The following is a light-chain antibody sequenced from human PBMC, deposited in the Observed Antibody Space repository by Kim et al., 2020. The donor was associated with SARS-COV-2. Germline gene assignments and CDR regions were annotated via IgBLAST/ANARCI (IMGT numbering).Light chain of an antibody. CDR3: QQYGSSPRT. V-gene: IGKV3-20*01. CDR1: QSVSSSY. CDR2: GTS. Sequence: DIVLTQSPGTLSLSPGERATLSCRASQSVSSSYFAWYQQKPGQAPRLLIYGTSSRATGIPDRFSGSGSGTDFTLTICRLEPEDFAMYYCQQYGSSPRTFGQGTKVDIK. J-gene: IGKJ1*01.